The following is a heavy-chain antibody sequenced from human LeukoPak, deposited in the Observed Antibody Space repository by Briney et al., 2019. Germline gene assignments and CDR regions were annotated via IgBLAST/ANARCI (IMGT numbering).Heavy chain of an antibody. J-gene: IGHJ5*02. CDR2: IYHSGST. Sequence: SETLSLTCAVSGGSISSSNWWSWVRQPPGKGLEWIGEIYHSGSTNYNPSLKSRVTISVDKSKNQFSLKLSSVTVADTAVYYCARVLGSSWYWGWFDPWGQGTLVTVSS. CDR1: GGSISSSNW. V-gene: IGHV4-4*02. CDR3: ARVLGSSWYWGWFDP. D-gene: IGHD6-13*01.